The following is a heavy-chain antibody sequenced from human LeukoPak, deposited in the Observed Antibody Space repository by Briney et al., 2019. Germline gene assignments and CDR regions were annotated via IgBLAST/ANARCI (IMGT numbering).Heavy chain of an antibody. CDR2: INHSGST. J-gene: IGHJ4*02. CDR3: ARAEVEKLEIGY. D-gene: IGHD3-3*01. V-gene: IGHV4-34*09. Sequence: SETLSLTCAVYGGSFSGYYWSWIRQPPGKGLEWIGEINHSGSTNYNPSLKSRVTISVDTSKNQFSLKLSSVTAADTAVYYCARAEVEKLEIGYWGQGTLVTVSS. CDR1: GGSFSGYY.